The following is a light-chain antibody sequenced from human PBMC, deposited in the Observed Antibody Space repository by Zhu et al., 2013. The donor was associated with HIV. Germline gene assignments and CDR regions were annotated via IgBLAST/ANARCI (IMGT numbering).Light chain of an antibody. V-gene: IGKV3-11*01. CDR3: QQYNSFPFT. CDR2: DAS. Sequence: EIVLTQSPGTLSLSPGEGATLSCRASQNVDTYLAWYQQKPGQAPRLLIYDASNRATGIPGRFSGSGSGTDFTLTISSLQPEDSATYYCQQYNSFPFTFGPGTKVDL. J-gene: IGKJ3*01. CDR1: QNVDTY.